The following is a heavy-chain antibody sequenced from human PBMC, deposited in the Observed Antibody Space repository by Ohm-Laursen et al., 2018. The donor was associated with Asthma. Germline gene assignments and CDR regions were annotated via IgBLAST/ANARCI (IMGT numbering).Heavy chain of an antibody. CDR2: ISYDGSNK. Sequence: SLRLSCAASGFTFSSYGMHWVRQAPGKGLEWVAVISYDGSNKYYADSVKGRFTISRDNSKNTLYLQMNSLRAEDTAVYYCARDTGGEKRRVYYYYYGMDVWGQGTTVTVSS. CDR1: GFTFSSYG. CDR3: ARDTGGEKRRVYYYYYGMDV. J-gene: IGHJ6*02. V-gene: IGHV3-30*03. D-gene: IGHD2-8*02.